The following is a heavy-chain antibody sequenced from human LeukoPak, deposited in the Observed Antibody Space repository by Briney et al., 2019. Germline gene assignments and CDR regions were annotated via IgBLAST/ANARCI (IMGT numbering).Heavy chain of an antibody. Sequence: GGSLRLSCAASGFTFSSYEMNWVRQAPGRGLEWVSYISSSGSTIYYADSVKGRFTISRDNAKNSLYLQMNSLRAEDTAVYYCARGDRILTYYYDSSGYPLWDYWGQGTLVTVSS. V-gene: IGHV3-48*03. CDR1: GFTFSSYE. D-gene: IGHD3-22*01. CDR2: ISSSGSTI. CDR3: ARGDRILTYYYDSSGYPLWDY. J-gene: IGHJ4*02.